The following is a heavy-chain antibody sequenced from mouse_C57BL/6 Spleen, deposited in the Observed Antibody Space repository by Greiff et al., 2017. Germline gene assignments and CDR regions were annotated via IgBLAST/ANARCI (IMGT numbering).Heavy chain of an antibody. Sequence: VQLQESGAELARPGASVKLSCKASGYTFTSYGISWVKQRTGQGLEWIGEIYPRSGNTYYNEKFKGKATLTADKSSSTAYMELRSLTSEDSAVYFCAGGNYEAMDYWGQGTSVTVSS. D-gene: IGHD2-1*01. V-gene: IGHV1-81*01. CDR3: AGGNYEAMDY. J-gene: IGHJ4*01. CDR2: IYPRSGNT. CDR1: GYTFTSYG.